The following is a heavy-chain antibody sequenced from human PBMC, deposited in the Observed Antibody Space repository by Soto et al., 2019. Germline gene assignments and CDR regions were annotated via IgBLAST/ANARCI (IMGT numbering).Heavy chain of an antibody. CDR1: GYRFNSYL. V-gene: IGHV1-3*01. Sequence: ASVKVSCKASGYRFNSYLMYWVRQAPGQRLEWMGWINVGYGNTKYSQNFQGRVTITSDASASTVYMELSSLTSEDTAVYYCARNSGTYSLDYWGQGTLVTVSS. CDR3: ARNSGTYSLDY. CDR2: INVGYGNT. J-gene: IGHJ4*02. D-gene: IGHD1-26*01.